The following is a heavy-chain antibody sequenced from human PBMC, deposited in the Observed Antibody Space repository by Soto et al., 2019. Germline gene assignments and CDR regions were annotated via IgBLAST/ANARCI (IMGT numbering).Heavy chain of an antibody. J-gene: IGHJ5*02. CDR1: GFTFGTFA. CDR3: AKLRYYDFWSGENWFDP. Sequence: PGGSLRLSCAASGFTFGTFAMSWVRQAPGKGLEWVSFISGSGDRTSYADPVKGRFTISRDTSENMLYLQMNSLRLEDTAIYYCAKLRYYDFWSGENWFDPWRQGTLVTVSS. D-gene: IGHD3-3*01. V-gene: IGHV3-23*01. CDR2: ISGSGDRT.